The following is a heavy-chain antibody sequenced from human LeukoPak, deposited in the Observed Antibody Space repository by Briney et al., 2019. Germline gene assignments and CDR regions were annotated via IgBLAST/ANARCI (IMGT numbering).Heavy chain of an antibody. D-gene: IGHD3-10*01. Sequence: ASVKVSRKASGYTFTGYYMHWVRQAPGQGLEWMGRINPNSGGTNYAQKFQGRVTMTRDTSISTAYMELSRLRSDDTAVYYCAKNYGSGSQYYFDYWGQGTLVTVSS. CDR1: GYTFTGYY. J-gene: IGHJ4*02. CDR3: AKNYGSGSQYYFDY. CDR2: INPNSGGT. V-gene: IGHV1-2*06.